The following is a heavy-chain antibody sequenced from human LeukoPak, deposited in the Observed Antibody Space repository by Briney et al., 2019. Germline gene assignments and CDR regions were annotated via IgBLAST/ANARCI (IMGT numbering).Heavy chain of an antibody. Sequence: GASVKVSCKASGYTFTSYGISWVRQAPGQGLEWMGWISAYNGNTNYAQKLQGRVTMTTDTSTSTAYMELRSLRSDDTAVYYCARIRAVITMVRGVLGWFDPWGQGTLVTVSS. J-gene: IGHJ5*02. CDR1: GYTFTSYG. CDR2: ISAYNGNT. CDR3: ARIRAVITMVRGVLGWFDP. D-gene: IGHD3-10*01. V-gene: IGHV1-18*01.